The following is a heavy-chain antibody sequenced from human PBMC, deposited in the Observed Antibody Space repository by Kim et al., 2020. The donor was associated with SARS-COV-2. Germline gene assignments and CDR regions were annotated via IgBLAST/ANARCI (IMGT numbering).Heavy chain of an antibody. CDR2: IYYSGST. J-gene: IGHJ5*02. Sequence: SETLSLTCTVSGGSISSYYWSWIRQPPGKGLEWIGYIYYSGSTNYNPSLKSRVTISVDTSKNQFSLKLSSVTAADTAVYYCARGTTEYCSGGTCYWFDPWGQGTLVTVSS. CDR1: GGSISSYY. V-gene: IGHV4-59*13. D-gene: IGHD2-15*01. CDR3: ARGTTEYCSGGTCYWFDP.